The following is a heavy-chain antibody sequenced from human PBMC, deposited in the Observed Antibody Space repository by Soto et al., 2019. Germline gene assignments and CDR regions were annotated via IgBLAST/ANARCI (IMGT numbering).Heavy chain of an antibody. Sequence: QVQLRQWGAGLLKPSETLSLTCAVYGGSFSGYYWSWIRQPPGKGLEWIGEINHSGSTNYNPSLKGRVTISVDTSKNQFSLKLSSVTAADTAVYYCARDKFPAMVRGVNVGFQHWGQGTLVTVSS. J-gene: IGHJ1*01. CDR1: GGSFSGYY. CDR3: ARDKFPAMVRGVNVGFQH. V-gene: IGHV4-34*01. D-gene: IGHD3-10*01. CDR2: INHSGST.